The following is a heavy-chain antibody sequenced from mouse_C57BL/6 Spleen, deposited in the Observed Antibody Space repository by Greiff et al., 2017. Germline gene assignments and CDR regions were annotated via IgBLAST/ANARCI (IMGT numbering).Heavy chain of an antibody. Sequence: QVQLKQPGAELVKPGASVKLSCKASGYTFTSYWMHWVKQRPGQGLEWIGMIHPNSGSTNYNEKFKSKATLTVDKSSSTAYMQLSSLTSEDSAVYYCARWGDYDAYWGQGTLVTVSA. CDR1: GYTFTSYW. CDR3: ARWGDYDAY. D-gene: IGHD2-4*01. CDR2: IHPNSGST. J-gene: IGHJ3*01. V-gene: IGHV1-64*01.